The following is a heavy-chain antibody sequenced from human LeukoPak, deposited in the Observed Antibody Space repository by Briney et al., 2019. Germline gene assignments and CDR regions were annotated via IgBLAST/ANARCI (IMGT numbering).Heavy chain of an antibody. Sequence: ASVKVSCKASGYTFTSYAMNWVRQAPGQGLEWMGWISAYNGNTNYAQKLQGRVTMTTDTSTSTAYMELRSLRSDDTAVYYCARDGSSWYPYYFDYWGQGTLVTVSS. J-gene: IGHJ4*02. D-gene: IGHD6-13*01. CDR3: ARDGSSWYPYYFDY. CDR1: GYTFTSYA. CDR2: ISAYNGNT. V-gene: IGHV1-18*01.